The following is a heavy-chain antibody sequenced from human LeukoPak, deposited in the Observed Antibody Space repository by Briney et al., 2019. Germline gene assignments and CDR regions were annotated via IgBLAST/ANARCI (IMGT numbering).Heavy chain of an antibody. CDR3: AKELERTLLEY. D-gene: IGHD1-1*01. V-gene: IGHV3-23*01. J-gene: IGHJ4*02. Sequence: PGGSLRLSCGASGFTFSRYAMTWVRQAPGKGLEWVSVISGSGGTTDYADSVKGRFTISRDSSKNTLYLQMKSLRAEDTAVYYCAKELERTLLEYWGQGTLVTVCS. CDR1: GFTFSRYA. CDR2: ISGSGGTT.